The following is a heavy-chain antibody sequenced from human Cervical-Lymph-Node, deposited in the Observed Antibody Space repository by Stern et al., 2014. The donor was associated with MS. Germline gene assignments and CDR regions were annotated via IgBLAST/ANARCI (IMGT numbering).Heavy chain of an antibody. J-gene: IGHJ4*02. CDR1: GGSFSSFD. V-gene: IGHV1-69*01. CDR3: ARHQGGVAAN. D-gene: IGHD6-13*01. CDR2: ISPMFGVA. Sequence: VQLVESGAEVKKPESSVKVSCKASGGSFSSFDISWVRQAPGQRLEWLGEISPMFGVANYAQNFQGRVTFNADESTSTAYMELSSLRSEDTAVYYCARHQGGVAANWGQGTLVTVSS.